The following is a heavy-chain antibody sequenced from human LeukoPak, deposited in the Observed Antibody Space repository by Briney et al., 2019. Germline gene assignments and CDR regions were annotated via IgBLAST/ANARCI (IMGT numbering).Heavy chain of an antibody. CDR1: GGSISSYY. CDR2: IYYSGST. D-gene: IGHD6-13*01. CDR3: ARGRYSKTLDAFDI. J-gene: IGHJ3*02. Sequence: SETLSLTCTVSGGSISSYYWSWIRQPPGKGLEWIGYIYYSGSTYYNPSLKSRVTISVDTSKNQFSLKLSSVTAADTAVYYCARGRYSKTLDAFDIWGQGTMVTVSS. V-gene: IGHV4-59*12.